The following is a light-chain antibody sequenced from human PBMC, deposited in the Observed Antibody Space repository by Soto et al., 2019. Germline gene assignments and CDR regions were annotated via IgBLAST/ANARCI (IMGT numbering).Light chain of an antibody. V-gene: IGKV1-5*03. Sequence: DTQMTQSHSTLSASVGDRVTITCRASQSINSWLAWYQQKPGKAPKLLIYNASNLESGVPSRFSGSASGTEFTLTISSLQPDDLATYYCQQYNGYSGTFGQGTKLEIK. CDR2: NAS. CDR3: QQYNGYSGT. CDR1: QSINSW. J-gene: IGKJ2*02.